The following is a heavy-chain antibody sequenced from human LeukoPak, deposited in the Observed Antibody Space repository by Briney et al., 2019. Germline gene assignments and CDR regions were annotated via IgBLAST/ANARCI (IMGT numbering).Heavy chain of an antibody. CDR2: IKQDGSEK. D-gene: IGHD6-19*01. V-gene: IGHV3-7*03. CDR1: GFTFSSYW. J-gene: IGHJ3*02. Sequence: GGSLRLSCAASGFTFSSYWMSWVRQAPGKGLEWVANIKQDGSEKYYVDSVKGRFTISRDNAKNSLYLQMNSLRAEDTAVYYCAPKIAVAGTGAFDIWGQGTMVTVSS. CDR3: APKIAVAGTGAFDI.